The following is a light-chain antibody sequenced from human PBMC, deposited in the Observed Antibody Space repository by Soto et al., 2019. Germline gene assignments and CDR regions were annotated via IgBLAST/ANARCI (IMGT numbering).Light chain of an antibody. CDR2: DAS. CDR3: QQRSNGPMYT. J-gene: IGKJ2*01. CDR1: QSVSTY. V-gene: IGKV3-11*01. Sequence: EIVLTQSPATLSLSPGERATLSCRASQSVSTYLAWYQQTPGQAPRLLIYDASNRATGVPARFSGSGSGTDFNLIISSLEPEDFAVYYCQQRSNGPMYTFGQGTKLEIK.